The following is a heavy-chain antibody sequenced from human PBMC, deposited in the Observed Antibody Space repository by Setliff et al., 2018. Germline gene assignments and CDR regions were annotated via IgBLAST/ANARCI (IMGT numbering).Heavy chain of an antibody. CDR1: GGSISNYY. CDR3: ARKGISALSGAFDM. CDR2: IYTSGST. J-gene: IGHJ3*02. Sequence: SETLSLTCTASGGSISNYYWSWIRQPAGKGLEWIGRIYTSGSTNYNPSLKSRVTMSVDTSKNQFSLKLSSVTAADTAAYYCARKGISALSGAFDMWGQGTMVTVSS. V-gene: IGHV4-4*07. D-gene: IGHD1-26*01.